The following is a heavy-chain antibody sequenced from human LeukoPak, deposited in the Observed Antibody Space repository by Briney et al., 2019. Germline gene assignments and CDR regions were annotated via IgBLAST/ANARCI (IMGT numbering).Heavy chain of an antibody. D-gene: IGHD3-10*01. Sequence: GGSLRLSCAASGFTFSNAWMSWVRQAPGKGLEWVGRIKSKTDGGTTDYAAPVKGRFTISRDDSKNTLYLQMNSLKTEDTAVYYCTTPGEVWFGETLLDYFDYWGQGTLVTVSS. CDR2: IKSKTDGGTT. J-gene: IGHJ4*02. CDR3: TTPGEVWFGETLLDYFDY. CDR1: GFTFSNAW. V-gene: IGHV3-15*01.